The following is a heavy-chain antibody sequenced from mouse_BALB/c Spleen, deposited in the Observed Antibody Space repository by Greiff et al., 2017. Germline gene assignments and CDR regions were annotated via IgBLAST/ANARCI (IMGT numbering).Heavy chain of an antibody. CDR2: IDPANGNT. CDR1: GFNIKDTY. V-gene: IGHV14-3*02. D-gene: IGHD3-1*01. Sequence: VQLQQSGAELVKPGASVKLSCTASGFNIKDTYMHWVKQRPEQGLEWIGRIDPANGNTKYDPKFQGKATITADTSSNTAYLQLSSLTSEDTAVYYCARPARATPAWFAYWGQGTLVTVSA. CDR3: ARPARATPAWFAY. J-gene: IGHJ3*01.